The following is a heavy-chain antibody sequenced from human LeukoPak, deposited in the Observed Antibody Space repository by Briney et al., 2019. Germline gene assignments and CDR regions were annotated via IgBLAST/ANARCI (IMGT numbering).Heavy chain of an antibody. J-gene: IGHJ4*02. V-gene: IGHV3-21*01. D-gene: IGHD6-13*01. CDR1: GFTFSSYS. Sequence: GGSLRLSCAASGFTFSSYSMNWVRQAPGKGLEWVSSISSSSSYIYYADSVKGRFTISRDNAKNSLYLQMNSLRTEDTAVYYCARGRGSWYGVYFDYWGQGTLVTVSS. CDR2: ISSSSSYI. CDR3: ARGRGSWYGVYFDY.